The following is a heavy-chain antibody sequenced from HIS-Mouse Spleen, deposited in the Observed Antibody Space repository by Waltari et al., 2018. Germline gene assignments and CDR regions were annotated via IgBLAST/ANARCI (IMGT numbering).Heavy chain of an antibody. J-gene: IGHJ2*01. CDR2: IYYSGST. V-gene: IGHV4-39*07. CDR3: AREIPYSSSWYDWYFDL. D-gene: IGHD6-13*01. Sequence: QLQLQESGPGLVKPSETLFLTCTVSGGSISSRSYSWGWIRQPPGKGMGWIGRIYYSGSTYYNPSLKSRVTISVDTSKNQFSLKLSSVTAADTTVYYCAREIPYSSSWYDWYFDLWGRGTLVTVSS. CDR1: GGSISSRSYS.